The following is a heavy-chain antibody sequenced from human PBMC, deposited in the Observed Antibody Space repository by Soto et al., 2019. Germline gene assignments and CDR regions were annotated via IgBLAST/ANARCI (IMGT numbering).Heavy chain of an antibody. Sequence: ASVKLSCKASGGTFSSYAISWVRQAPGQGLEWMGGIIPIFGTANYAQKFQGRVTITADESTSTAYMELSSLRSEDTAVYYCARDLSSSSGYFDYWGQGTLVTVSS. D-gene: IGHD6-6*01. CDR3: ARDLSSSSGYFDY. CDR1: GGTFSSYA. CDR2: IIPIFGTA. J-gene: IGHJ4*02. V-gene: IGHV1-69*13.